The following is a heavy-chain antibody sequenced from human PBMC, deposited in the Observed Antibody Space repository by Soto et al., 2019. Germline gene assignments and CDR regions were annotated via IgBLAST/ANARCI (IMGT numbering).Heavy chain of an antibody. Sequence: ASVKVSCKASGYTFTSYYMHWVRQAPGQGLEWMGIINPSGGSTSYAQKFQGRVTMTRDTSTSTVYMELSSLRSEDTAVYYCARDLHTQLLDIHWFDPWGQGTLVTVSS. CDR2: INPSGGST. CDR1: GYTFTSYY. CDR3: ARDLHTQLLDIHWFDP. D-gene: IGHD2-2*01. V-gene: IGHV1-46*03. J-gene: IGHJ5*02.